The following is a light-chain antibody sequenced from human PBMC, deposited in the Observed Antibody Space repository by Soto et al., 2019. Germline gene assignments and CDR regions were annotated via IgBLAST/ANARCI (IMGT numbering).Light chain of an antibody. CDR3: QQYFSLPRT. V-gene: IGKV4-1*01. CDR2: WAS. CDR1: QTIFYNSNNKNY. J-gene: IGKJ1*01. Sequence: DIVMTQSPESLAVSLGERATINCKSSQTIFYNSNNKNYLAWYQQKSGQPPRLLLSWASTREAGVPDRFSGSGSGTDFTLTISSLQAEDEAVYYCQQYFSLPRTFGQGTKVEIK.